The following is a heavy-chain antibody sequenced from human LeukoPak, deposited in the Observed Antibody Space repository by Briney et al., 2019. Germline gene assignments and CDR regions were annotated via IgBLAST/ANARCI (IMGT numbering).Heavy chain of an antibody. V-gene: IGHV3-53*01. CDR1: GFTVSSNY. J-gene: IGHJ6*03. CDR3: AGQYSSGWYRQYYMDV. Sequence: GGSLRLSCAASGFTVSSNYMTWVRQAPGKGLEWVSVICKNAITYYADTVKGRFTISRDNSKNMLYLQMNSLRADDTAVYYCAGQYSSGWYRQYYMDVWGKGTTVTISS. CDR2: ICKNAIT. D-gene: IGHD6-19*01.